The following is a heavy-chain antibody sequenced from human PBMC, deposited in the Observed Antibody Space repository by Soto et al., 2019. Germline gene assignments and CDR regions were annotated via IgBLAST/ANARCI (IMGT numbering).Heavy chain of an antibody. CDR3: AKERWAAAGTPTLDY. V-gene: IGHV3-23*01. CDR2: ISGGTSST. J-gene: IGHJ4*02. Sequence: EVQLLDSGGGLVQPGGSLRLSCAASGFTFSSYAMCWVRQAPGKGLEWVSAISGGTSSTYYADSVKGRFTISRDNSKNTLYLQMTSLRAEDTAVYYCAKERWAAAGTPTLDYWGQGALVSVSS. D-gene: IGHD6-19*01. CDR1: GFTFSSYA.